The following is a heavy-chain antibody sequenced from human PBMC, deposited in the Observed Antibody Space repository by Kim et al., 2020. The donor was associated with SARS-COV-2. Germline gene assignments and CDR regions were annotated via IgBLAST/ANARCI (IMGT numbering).Heavy chain of an antibody. V-gene: IGHV3-30*04. J-gene: IGHJ6*02. CDR2: ISYDGSNK. Sequence: GRSLRLSCAASGFTFSSYAMHWVRQAPGKGLEWVAVISYDGSNKYYADSVKGRFTISRDNSKNTLYLQMNSLRAEDTAVYYCARDFAGLETGEYYYYGMDVWGQGTTVTVSS. D-gene: IGHD3-10*01. CDR1: GFTFSSYA. CDR3: ARDFAGLETGEYYYYGMDV.